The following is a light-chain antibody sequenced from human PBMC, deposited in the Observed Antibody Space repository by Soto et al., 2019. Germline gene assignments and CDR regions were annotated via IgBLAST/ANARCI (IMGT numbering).Light chain of an antibody. CDR1: RGLLYRDGNTY. CDR3: MQGIYWPWT. V-gene: IGKV2-30*01. CDR2: KVS. J-gene: IGKJ1*01. Sequence: DVVMTQSPLSLPVTLGQPASISCRSSRGLLYRDGNTYLNWFHQRPGQSPRRLIYKVSNRDSGVPDRISGSGSGTDFTLKISRVEAEDVGVFYCMQGIYWPWTFGQGTKVELK.